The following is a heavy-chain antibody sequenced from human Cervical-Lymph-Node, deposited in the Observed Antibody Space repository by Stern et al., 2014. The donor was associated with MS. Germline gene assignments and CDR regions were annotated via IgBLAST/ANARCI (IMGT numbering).Heavy chain of an antibody. V-gene: IGHV3-23*04. CDR2: IRGSGGST. J-gene: IGHJ4*02. D-gene: IGHD6-19*01. Sequence: EVQLVESGGGLVPPGGSLRLSCAASGFTFSSYAMSWVRQAPGEGLEWVSAIRGSGGSTYYDGSVQGRFTLSRANSQNTQSLQLNSLRAEGTAVYYSAKAKRSLVGDSGWYYWGQGTLVTVSS. CDR3: AKAKRSLVGDSGWYY. CDR1: GFTFSSYA.